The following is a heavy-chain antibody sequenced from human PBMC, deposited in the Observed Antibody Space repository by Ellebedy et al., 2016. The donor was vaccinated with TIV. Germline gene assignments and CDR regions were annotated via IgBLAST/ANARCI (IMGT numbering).Heavy chain of an antibody. D-gene: IGHD6-19*01. CDR2: ISAYNGNT. V-gene: IGHV1-18*04. CDR3: ARGSPDISSGWSLGFDP. CDR1: GYTFTGYY. Sequence: ASVKVSCXASGYTFTGYYMHWVRQAPGQGLEWMGWISAYNGNTNYAQKLQGRVTMTTDTSTSTAYMELRSLRSDDTAVYYCARGSPDISSGWSLGFDPWGQGTLVTVSS. J-gene: IGHJ5*02.